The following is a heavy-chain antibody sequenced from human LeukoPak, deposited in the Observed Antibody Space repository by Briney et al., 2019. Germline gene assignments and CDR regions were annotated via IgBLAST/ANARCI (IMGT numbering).Heavy chain of an antibody. CDR3: AIAPFLYDSSGHPKIEPFDF. D-gene: IGHD3-22*01. CDR1: GGSISSSNNYY. V-gene: IGHV4-31*01. Sequence: SETLSLTCKVSGGSISSSNNYYWGWIRQARGKGLEWVWYMYDRGNTYYAPSLKSQRTRAIDTSKIHLSLKLSSVTAADTAVYYCAIAPFLYDSSGHPKIEPFDFWGQGTLVTVSS. CDR2: MYDRGNT. J-gene: IGHJ4*02.